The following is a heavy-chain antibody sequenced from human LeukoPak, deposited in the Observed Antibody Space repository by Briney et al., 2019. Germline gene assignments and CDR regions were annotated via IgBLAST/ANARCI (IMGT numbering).Heavy chain of an antibody. Sequence: SETLSLTCAVYGGSFSGYYWSWIRQPPGKGLEWIGEINHSGSTNYNPSLKSRVTISVDTSKNQFSLKLSSVTAADTAVYYCARAGGDYGDYYYYYYMDVWGKGTTVTISS. J-gene: IGHJ6*03. CDR3: ARAGGDYGDYYYYYYMDV. V-gene: IGHV4-34*01. CDR2: INHSGST. CDR1: GGSFSGYY. D-gene: IGHD4-17*01.